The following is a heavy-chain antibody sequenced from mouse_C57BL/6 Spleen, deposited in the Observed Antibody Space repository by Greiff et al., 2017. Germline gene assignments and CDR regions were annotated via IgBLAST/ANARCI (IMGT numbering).Heavy chain of an antibody. V-gene: IGHV2-2*01. J-gene: IGHJ3*01. CDR3: ARGGYDGAWFAY. CDR1: GFSLTSYG. Sequence: QVQLQQSGPGLVQPSQSLSITCTVSGFSLTSYGVHWVRQSPGKGLEWLGVIWSGGSTDYNAAFISRLSISKDNSKSQVFFKMNILQADDTAIYYCARGGYDGAWFAYWGQGTLVTVSA. D-gene: IGHD2-2*01. CDR2: IWSGGST.